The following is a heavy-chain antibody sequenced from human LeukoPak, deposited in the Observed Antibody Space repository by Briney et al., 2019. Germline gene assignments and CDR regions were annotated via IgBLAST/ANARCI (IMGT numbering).Heavy chain of an antibody. CDR1: GGSISSYY. CDR3: ARGPLYYDYVWGSYRGQDWFDP. V-gene: IGHV4-59*01. J-gene: IGHJ5*02. Sequence: PSETLSLTCTVSGGSISSYYWSWIRQPPGKGLEWIGYIYYSGSTNYNPSLKSRVTISVDTSKNQFSLKLSSVTAADTAVYYCARGPLYYDYVWGSYRGQDWFDPWGQGTLVTVSS. CDR2: IYYSGST. D-gene: IGHD3-16*02.